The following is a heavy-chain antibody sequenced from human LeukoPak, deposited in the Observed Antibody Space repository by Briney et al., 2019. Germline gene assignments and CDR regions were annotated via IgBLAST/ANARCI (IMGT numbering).Heavy chain of an antibody. CDR1: GGSISSGGYY. CDR2: IYYSGST. Sequence: SETLSLTCTVSGGSISSGGYYWSWIRQHPGQGLEWIGYIYYSGSTYYNPSLKSRVTISVDRSKNQFSLKLSSVTAADTAVYYCARGWPYCSGGSCYGFYDYWGQGTLVTVSS. V-gene: IGHV4-31*03. CDR3: ARGWPYCSGGSCYGFYDY. D-gene: IGHD2-15*01. J-gene: IGHJ4*02.